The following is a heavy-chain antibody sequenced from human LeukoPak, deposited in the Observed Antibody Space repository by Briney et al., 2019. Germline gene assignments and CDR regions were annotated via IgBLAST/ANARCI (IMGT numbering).Heavy chain of an antibody. J-gene: IGHJ3*02. V-gene: IGHV4-4*07. CDR2: IYTSGST. CDR3: AVPYDSSGYHAFDI. D-gene: IGHD3-22*01. CDR1: GGSISSYY. Sequence: SETLSLTCTVSGGSISSYYWSWIRQPAGKGLEWIGRIYTSGSTNYNPSLKSRVTMSVDTSKNQFSLKLSSVTAADTAAYYCAVPYDSSGYHAFDIWGQGTMVTVSS.